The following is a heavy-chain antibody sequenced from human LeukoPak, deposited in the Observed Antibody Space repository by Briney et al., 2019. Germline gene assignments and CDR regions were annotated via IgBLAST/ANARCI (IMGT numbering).Heavy chain of an antibody. J-gene: IGHJ4*02. CDR1: GFTFSNYW. CDR3: ARVIIVGGRSVFDN. V-gene: IGHV3-7*04. D-gene: IGHD3-10*01. Sequence: GGPVRLPCAASGFTFSNYWMRWVRQAPGKGLEWVANINQDGSEKYYVDSVKGRFTISRDNAKNSLSLQMDSLGAGDTAVYYCARVIIVGGRSVFDNWGQGTLVTVSS. CDR2: INQDGSEK.